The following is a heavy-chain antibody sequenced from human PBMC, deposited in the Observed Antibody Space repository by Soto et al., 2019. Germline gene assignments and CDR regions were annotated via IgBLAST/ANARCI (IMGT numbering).Heavy chain of an antibody. D-gene: IGHD6-19*01. CDR3: ARASIAVAGTESYYYYGMDV. CDR2: IIPILGIA. CDR1: GGTFSSYT. Sequence: QVQLVQSGAEVKKPGSSVKVSCKASGGTFSSYTISWVRQAPGQGLEWMGRIIPILGIANYAQKFQGRVTSTADKSTSIADRELSSLRSEDTAVYYCARASIAVAGTESYYYYGMDVWGQGTTVTVSS. V-gene: IGHV1-69*02. J-gene: IGHJ6*02.